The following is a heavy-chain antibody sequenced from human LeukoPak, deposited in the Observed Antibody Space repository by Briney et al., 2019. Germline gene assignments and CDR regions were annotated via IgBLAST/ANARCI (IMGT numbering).Heavy chain of an antibody. CDR1: GFTFRSYS. CDR2: ISSRSSTI. Sequence: GGSLRLSCAASGFTFRSYSMNRVRQAPGKGLEWVSYISSRSSTIYYADSVKGRFTISRDNAKNSLYLQMNSLRAEDTAVYYCARFGSSWYYGFDYWGQGTLVTVSS. D-gene: IGHD6-13*01. J-gene: IGHJ4*02. V-gene: IGHV3-48*01. CDR3: ARFGSSWYYGFDY.